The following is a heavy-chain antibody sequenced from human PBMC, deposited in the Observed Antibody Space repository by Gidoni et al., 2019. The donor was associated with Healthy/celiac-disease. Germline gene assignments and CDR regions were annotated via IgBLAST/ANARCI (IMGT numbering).Heavy chain of an antibody. D-gene: IGHD6-19*01. CDR3: TRDPPGWIAVADDY. CDR2: SRSKAYGGTT. J-gene: IGHJ4*02. V-gene: IGHV3-49*04. CDR1: GVTFGEYA. Sequence: EVQRVESGGGWVKPGRSLRLSSTASGVTFGEYAMSWVRQAPGKGLEWVCFSRSKAYGGTTEYAASVKGRFTISTADSKNIAYLQMNSLKTEDTALYYCTRDPPGWIAVADDYWGQGTLVTVSS.